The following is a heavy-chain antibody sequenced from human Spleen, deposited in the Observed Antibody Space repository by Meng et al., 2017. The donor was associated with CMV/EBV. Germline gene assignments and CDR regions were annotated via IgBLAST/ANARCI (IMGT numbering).Heavy chain of an antibody. J-gene: IGHJ4*02. Sequence: QVQLVQSGAEVKKPGASVKVSCKASGYTFTNYGIIWARQAPGHGLEWMGWISVYNGNARYTQKLQGRVTMTADTSTTTAYMELRSLRSDDTAVYYCARSDDSASWIKQGDYWGQGTLVTVSS. CDR2: ISVYNGNA. V-gene: IGHV1-18*01. CDR1: GYTFTNYG. D-gene: IGHD6-13*01. CDR3: ARSDDSASWIKQGDY.